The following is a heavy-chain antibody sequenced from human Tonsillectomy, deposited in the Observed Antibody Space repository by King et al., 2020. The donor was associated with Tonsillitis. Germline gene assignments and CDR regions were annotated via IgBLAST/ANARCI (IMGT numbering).Heavy chain of an antibody. D-gene: IGHD1-14*01. CDR2: ISGGGDGT. CDR3: VARQTTSPDY. J-gene: IGHJ4*02. Sequence: QLVQSGGGLVQPGGSLRLSCAASGVTFSNYGVGWVRQAPGKGLEWVSSISGGGDGTYYADSVKGRITISRDNSKSTVYLQMNSLRPEDTAVYYCVARQTTSPDYWGQGTLVTVSS. V-gene: IGHV3-23*04. CDR1: GVTFSNYG.